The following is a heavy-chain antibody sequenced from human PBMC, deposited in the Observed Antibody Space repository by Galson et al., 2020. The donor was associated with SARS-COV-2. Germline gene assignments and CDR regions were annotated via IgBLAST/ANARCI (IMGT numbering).Heavy chain of an antibody. Sequence: ASVKVSCKASGYTFISYYMHWVRQAPGQGLEWMGIINPSGGSTSYAQKFQGRVTMTRDTSTSTVYMEVSSLRSEDTAVYYCARVGATVTPDYWGQGTLVTVFS. J-gene: IGHJ4*02. V-gene: IGHV1-46*01. CDR3: ARVGATVTPDY. D-gene: IGHD4-17*01. CDR1: GYTFISYY. CDR2: INPSGGST.